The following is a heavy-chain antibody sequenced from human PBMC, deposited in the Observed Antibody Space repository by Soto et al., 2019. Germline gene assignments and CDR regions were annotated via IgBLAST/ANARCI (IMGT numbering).Heavy chain of an antibody. D-gene: IGHD2-21*01. Sequence: QMQLQESGPGLVRPSQTLSLTCTVSGGSIGGGVVLWTWVRLRPGEGLEWIGNIYDSGSAYYNPSLESRISMSIGTSKYQLSLSLTSVSVADTALYYCARSVILKPKDMLDRWGSGTMFAAS. V-gene: IGHV4-31*02. CDR2: IYDSGSA. CDR3: ARSVILKPKDMLDR. CDR1: GGSIGGGVVL. J-gene: IGHJ3*01.